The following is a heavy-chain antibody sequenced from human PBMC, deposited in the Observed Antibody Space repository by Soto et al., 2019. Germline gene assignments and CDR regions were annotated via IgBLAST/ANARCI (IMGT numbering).Heavy chain of an antibody. Sequence: SETLSLTCTVSGGSISSEGSYWSWIRQLPGKGLEWIGHIYNSRSTHYNPSLRSRISMSVDTSKNQFSLELRSVTAADTALYYCAREGSRTRLLFDPWGQGTLVT. CDR1: GGSISSEGSY. CDR3: AREGSRTRLLFDP. CDR2: IYNSRST. D-gene: IGHD2-2*01. J-gene: IGHJ5*02. V-gene: IGHV4-31*03.